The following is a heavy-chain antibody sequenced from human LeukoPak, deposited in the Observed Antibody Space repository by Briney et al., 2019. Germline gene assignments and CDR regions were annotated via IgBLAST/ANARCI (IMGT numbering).Heavy chain of an antibody. J-gene: IGHJ4*02. D-gene: IGHD3-3*01. Sequence: PGGSLRLSCAASGFTVSSNYMSWVRQAPGKGLEWVSAISGSGGSTYYADSVKGRFTISRDNSKNTLYLQMNSLRAEDTAVYYCAKTPDFGVVIFWGQGTLVTVSS. V-gene: IGHV3-23*01. CDR1: GFTVSSNY. CDR2: ISGSGGST. CDR3: AKTPDFGVVIF.